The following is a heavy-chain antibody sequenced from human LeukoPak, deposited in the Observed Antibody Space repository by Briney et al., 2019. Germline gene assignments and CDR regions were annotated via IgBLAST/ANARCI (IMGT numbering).Heavy chain of an antibody. CDR2: IYYSGST. D-gene: IGHD5-18*01. CDR3: ARLRGYSYGHDAFDI. CDR1: SGSISSYY. V-gene: IGHV4-59*08. J-gene: IGHJ3*02. Sequence: PSETLSLTCTVSSGSISSYYWSWIRQPPGKGLEWIGYIYYSGSTNYNPSLKSRVTISVDTSKNQFSLKLSSVTAADTAVYYCARLRGYSYGHDAFDIWGQGTMVTVSS.